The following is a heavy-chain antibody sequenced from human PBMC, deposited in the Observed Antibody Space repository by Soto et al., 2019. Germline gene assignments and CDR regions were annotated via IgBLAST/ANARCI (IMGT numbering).Heavy chain of an antibody. CDR1: GFSFNTFD. J-gene: IGHJ4*02. V-gene: IGHV3-30*18. Sequence: QVQLLESGGGVVQPGGSLRLSCAASGFSFNTFDMHWVRQAPGKGLERVSIISYDGADKYYADSVKGRFTISRDNSKNTLYLQMSRLRPDDTAVYYCAKIGVPYFYDRSGFTYWGQGTLVTVSS. CDR3: AKIGVPYFYDRSGFTY. D-gene: IGHD3-22*01. CDR2: ISYDGADK.